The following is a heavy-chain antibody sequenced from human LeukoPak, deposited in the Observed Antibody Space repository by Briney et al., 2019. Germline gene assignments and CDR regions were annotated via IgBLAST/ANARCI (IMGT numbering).Heavy chain of an antibody. D-gene: IGHD1-14*01. Sequence: SETLSLTCTVSGGSIRSYYWSWIRQSPGKGLEWIGYIHNSGRTNYNPSLKSRVTGFVDTSKNQVSLRLSSVTAADTAVYYCARHGTISSESYFDYWGQGALVTVSS. CDR3: ARHGTISSESYFDY. V-gene: IGHV4-59*08. CDR1: GGSIRSYY. J-gene: IGHJ4*02. CDR2: IHNSGRT.